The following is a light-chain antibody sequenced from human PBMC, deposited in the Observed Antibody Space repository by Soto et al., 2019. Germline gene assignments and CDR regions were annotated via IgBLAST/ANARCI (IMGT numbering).Light chain of an antibody. J-gene: IGLJ2*01. V-gene: IGLV2-14*03. Sequence: QSALTQPASVSGSPGQSITISCTGTSSDVGAYNFVSWYQQHPGKAPKLMLYDVNIRPSGVSNRFSGSKSGNTASLTISGLPDEDEAYYYCTSWTTSTTMIFGGGTKVTVL. CDR2: DVN. CDR3: TSWTTSTTMI. CDR1: SSDVGAYNF.